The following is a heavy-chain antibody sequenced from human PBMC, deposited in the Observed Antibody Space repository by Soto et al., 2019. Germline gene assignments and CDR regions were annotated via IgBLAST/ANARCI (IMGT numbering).Heavy chain of an antibody. CDR1: GFTFSSYA. CDR2: ISGSGGST. Sequence: GGSLRLSCAASGFTFSSYAMSWVRQAPGKGLEWVSAISGSGGSTYYADSVKGRFTISRDNSKNTLYLQMNSLRAEDTAVYYCAIYDYSSHPHCSDPWGPGTLVTRS. CDR3: AIYDYSSHPHCSDP. J-gene: IGHJ5*02. D-gene: IGHD4-4*01. V-gene: IGHV3-23*01.